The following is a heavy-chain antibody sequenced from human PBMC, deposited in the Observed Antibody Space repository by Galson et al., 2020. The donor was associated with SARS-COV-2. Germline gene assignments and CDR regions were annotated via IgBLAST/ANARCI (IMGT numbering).Heavy chain of an antibody. CDR1: GGSFSGYS. CDR2: VNVGGNT. Sequence: SETLSLTCAVYGGSFSGYSWTWIRLPPGKGLEWIGEVNVGGNTNYSPSLRSRVTISVDTSKNQFSLNLSSVTAADTAVYYCARHSRAVTLFGVVIIPDAFDIWGQGTMVTVSS. J-gene: IGHJ3*02. V-gene: IGHV4-34*01. CDR3: ARHSRAVTLFGVVIIPDAFDI. D-gene: IGHD3-3*01.